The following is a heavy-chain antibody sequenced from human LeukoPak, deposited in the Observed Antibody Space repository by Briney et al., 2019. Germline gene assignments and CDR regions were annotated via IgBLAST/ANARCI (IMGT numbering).Heavy chain of an antibody. Sequence: ASVKVSCKAAGYTFTGYYMHWVRQAPGQGLEWMGWINPNSGATNYAQKLQGRVTLTRDTSISTAYMELSRLTSDDTAVYYCARDGAFDIWGQGTMVTVSS. CDR2: INPNSGAT. CDR3: ARDGAFDI. V-gene: IGHV1-2*02. J-gene: IGHJ3*02. CDR1: GYTFTGYY.